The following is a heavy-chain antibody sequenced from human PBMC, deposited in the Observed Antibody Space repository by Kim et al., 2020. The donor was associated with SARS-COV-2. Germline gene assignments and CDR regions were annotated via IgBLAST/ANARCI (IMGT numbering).Heavy chain of an antibody. CDR2: ISWDSGSI. J-gene: IGHJ6*03. V-gene: IGHV3-9*01. D-gene: IGHD2-21*01. CDR3: AEGNSYSNYYYMDV. CDR1: GFTFGDYA. Sequence: GGSLRLSCAASGFTFGDYAMHWVRQAPGKGLEWVSGISWDSGSIGYADSVKGRFTISRDNAKNSLYLQMNSLRAEDTALYYCAEGNSYSNYYYMDVWGKGTTVTVSS.